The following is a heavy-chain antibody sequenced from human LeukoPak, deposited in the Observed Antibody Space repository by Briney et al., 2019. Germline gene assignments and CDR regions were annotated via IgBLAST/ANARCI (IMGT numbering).Heavy chain of an antibody. J-gene: IGHJ4*02. D-gene: IGHD2-2*01. CDR1: GYAFTSYG. CDR2: ISAYNGNT. Sequence: ASVKVSCKASGYAFTSYGISWVRQAPGQGREWMGWISAYNGNTNYAQKLQGRGTMTTDTSTSTAYMELRRLRSDDTAVYYCARDRQCGGSISCYYDYWGQGTLVTVSS. V-gene: IGHV1-18*04. CDR3: ARDRQCGGSISCYYDY.